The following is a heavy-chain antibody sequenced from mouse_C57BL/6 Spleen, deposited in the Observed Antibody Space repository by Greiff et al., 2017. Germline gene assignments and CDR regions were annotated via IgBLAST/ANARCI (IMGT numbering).Heavy chain of an antibody. CDR1: GYAFTNYL. Sequence: QVQLQQSGAELVRPGTSVKVSCKASGYAFTNYLIEWVKQRPGQGLEWIGVINPGSGGTNYNEKFKGKATLTADISSSTAYMQLSSLTFEDSAVYFCARWNYYGSSYYIDYWGQGTTLTVSS. D-gene: IGHD1-1*01. J-gene: IGHJ2*01. CDR3: ARWNYYGSSYYIDY. CDR2: INPGSGGT. V-gene: IGHV1-54*01.